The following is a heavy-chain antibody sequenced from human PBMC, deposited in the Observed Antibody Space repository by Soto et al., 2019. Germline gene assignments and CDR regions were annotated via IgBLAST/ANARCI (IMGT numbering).Heavy chain of an antibody. J-gene: IGHJ6*02. CDR1: GYTVTSYY. CDR3: ASATIFGVVSSEYYYYYYGMDV. V-gene: IGHV1-46*01. D-gene: IGHD3-3*01. CDR2: INPSGGST. Sequence: ASWKVSCKASGYTVTSYYMHWVRQAPGQGLEWMGIINPSGGSTSYAQKFQGRVTMTRDTSTSTVYMELSSLRSEDTAVYYCASATIFGVVSSEYYYYYYGMDVWGQGTTVTVSS.